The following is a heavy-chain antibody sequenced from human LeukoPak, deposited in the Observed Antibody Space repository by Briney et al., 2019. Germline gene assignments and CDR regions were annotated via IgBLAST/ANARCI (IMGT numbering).Heavy chain of an antibody. CDR3: ARVPSDYYGSGRWYYYMDV. V-gene: IGHV4-59*01. Sequence: SETLSLTCTVSGGSISSYYWSWIRQPPGKGLEWIGYIYYSGSTNYNPSLKSRVTISVDTSKNQFSLKLSSVTAADTAVYYCARVPSDYYGSGRWYYYMDVWGKGTTVTISS. J-gene: IGHJ6*03. CDR1: GGSISSYY. D-gene: IGHD3-10*01. CDR2: IYYSGST.